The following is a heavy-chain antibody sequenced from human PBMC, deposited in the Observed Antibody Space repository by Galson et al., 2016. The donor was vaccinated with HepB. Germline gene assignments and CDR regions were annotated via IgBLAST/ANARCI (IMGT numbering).Heavy chain of an antibody. CDR2: IWYDGSSK. D-gene: IGHD6-19*01. J-gene: IGHJ6*02. CDR1: GFTFSNYA. Sequence: SLRLSCAASGFTFSNYAMHWVRQAPGKGLEWVAVIWYDGSSKYYIDSVKGRFTISRDNSKNTLNLQMSSLRAEDTAVYYCTTDRGYSSGWYYYGMDVWGQGTTVTVSS. CDR3: TTDRGYSSGWYYYGMDV. V-gene: IGHV3-33*01.